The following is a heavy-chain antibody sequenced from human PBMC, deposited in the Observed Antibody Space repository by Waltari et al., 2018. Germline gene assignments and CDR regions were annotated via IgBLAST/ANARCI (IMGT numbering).Heavy chain of an antibody. V-gene: IGHV3-21*01. CDR2: ISSSSSYI. J-gene: IGHJ4*02. CDR1: GFSFSSYS. Sequence: SGFSFSSYSMNWVRQAPGKGLEWVSFISSSSSYIYYADSVKGRFTISRDNAKNSLYLQMNSLRAEDTAVYYCARDNYDSSGYYCLFDYWGQGTLVTVSS. CDR3: ARDNYDSSGYYCLFDY. D-gene: IGHD3-22*01.